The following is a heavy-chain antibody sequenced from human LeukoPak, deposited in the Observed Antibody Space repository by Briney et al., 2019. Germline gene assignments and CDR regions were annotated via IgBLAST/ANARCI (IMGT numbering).Heavy chain of an antibody. CDR3: ARPSGSYYYSYDMDV. CDR2: ISYDGSNK. J-gene: IGHJ6*02. V-gene: IGHV3-30-3*01. CDR1: GFTFSSYA. Sequence: PGGSLRLSCAASGFTFSSYAMHWVRQAPGKGLEWVAVISYDGSNKYYADSVKGRFTISRDNSKNTLYLQMNSLRAEDTAVYYCARPSGSYYYSYDMDVWGQGTTVTVSS. D-gene: IGHD1-26*01.